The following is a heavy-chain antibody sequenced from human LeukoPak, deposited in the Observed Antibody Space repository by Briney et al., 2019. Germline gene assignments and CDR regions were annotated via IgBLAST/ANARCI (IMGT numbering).Heavy chain of an antibody. J-gene: IGHJ4*02. CDR3: ARGWDYDFWSGPPFDY. CDR2: IYTSGST. V-gene: IGHV4-4*07. CDR1: GGSISSYY. D-gene: IGHD3-3*01. Sequence: SETLSLTCTVSGGSISSYYWSWIRQPAGQGLEWIGRIYTSGSTNYNPSLKSRVTMSVDTSKNQFSLKLSSVTAADTAVYYCARGWDYDFWSGPPFDYWGQGTLVTVSS.